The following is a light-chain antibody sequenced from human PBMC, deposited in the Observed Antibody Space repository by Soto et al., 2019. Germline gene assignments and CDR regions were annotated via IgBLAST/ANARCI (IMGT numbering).Light chain of an antibody. CDR1: RSDVGGYNH. CDR2: EDN. J-gene: IGLJ1*01. CDR3: SSYAGSSNV. Sequence: QSVLTQPRSVSGYPGQSVTISCTGTRSDVGGYNHVSWYQQHPGKAPKRMIYEDNKRPSGVPDRFSGSKSGNTASLTVSGLQAEDEADYYCSSYAGSSNVFGTGTKVTVL. V-gene: IGLV2-8*01.